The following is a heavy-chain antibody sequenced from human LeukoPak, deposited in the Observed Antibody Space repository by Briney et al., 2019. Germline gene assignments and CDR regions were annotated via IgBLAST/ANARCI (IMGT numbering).Heavy chain of an antibody. J-gene: IGHJ4*02. CDR1: GGSISSGGYY. CDR3: ARVDGELYYFDY. V-gene: IGHV4-31*03. D-gene: IGHD1-7*01. CDR2: IYYSRST. Sequence: SETLSLTCTVSGGSISSGGYYWSWIRQHPGKGLEWIGYIYYSRSTYYNPSLKSRVTISVDTSKNQFSLKLGSVTAADTAVYYCARVDGELYYFDYWGQGTLVSVSS.